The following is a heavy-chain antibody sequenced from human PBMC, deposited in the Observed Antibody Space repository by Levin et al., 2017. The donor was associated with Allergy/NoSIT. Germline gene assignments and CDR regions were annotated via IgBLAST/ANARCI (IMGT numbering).Heavy chain of an antibody. Sequence: GGSLRLSCAASGFTFSDYYMSWIRQAPGKGLEWVSYISSSGSTIYYADSVKGRFTISRDNAKNSLSLQMNSLRAEDTAVYYCARAGSDFWSGYYYPRGGVDAFDIWGQGTMVTVSS. V-gene: IGHV3-11*01. CDR3: ARAGSDFWSGYYYPRGGVDAFDI. D-gene: IGHD3-3*01. CDR2: ISSSGSTI. J-gene: IGHJ3*02. CDR1: GFTFSDYY.